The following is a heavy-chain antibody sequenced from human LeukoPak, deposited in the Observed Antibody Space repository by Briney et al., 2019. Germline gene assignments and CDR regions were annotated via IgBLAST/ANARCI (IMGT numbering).Heavy chain of an antibody. CDR3: ARDLTYYYDSSGYYYEGVKDY. CDR1: RFSLCRNY. Sequence: GGSLRHSRAHPRFSLCRNYRSCVRHAPGKGLEWVSVIYSGGSTYYADSAKGRFTISRDNYKNMLYLQMNSLRAEDTAVYYCARDLTYYYDSSGYYYEGVKDYWGQGTLVTVSS. D-gene: IGHD3-22*01. V-gene: IGHV3-53*01. J-gene: IGHJ4*02. CDR2: IYSGGST.